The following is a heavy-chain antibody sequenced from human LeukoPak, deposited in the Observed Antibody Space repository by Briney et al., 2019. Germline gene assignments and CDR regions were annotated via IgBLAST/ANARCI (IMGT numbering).Heavy chain of an antibody. V-gene: IGHV4-59*01. J-gene: IGHJ4*02. Sequence: SETLSLTCTVSGGSISSYYWSWIRQPPGKGLEWIGYIYYSGSTNYNPSLKSRVTISVDTSKNQFSLKLSSVTAADTAVYYCARGLIMAVAGRGEFHYWGQGTLVTVSS. D-gene: IGHD6-13*01. CDR3: ARGLIMAVAGRGEFHY. CDR2: IYYSGST. CDR1: GGSISSYY.